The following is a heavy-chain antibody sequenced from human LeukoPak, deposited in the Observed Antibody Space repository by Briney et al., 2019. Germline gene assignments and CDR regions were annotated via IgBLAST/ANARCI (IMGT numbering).Heavy chain of an antibody. V-gene: IGHV4-39*07. J-gene: IGHJ4*02. CDR3: ARATRAAIVVVDAPRYFDY. CDR2: IYYSGSA. Sequence: SETLSLTCTVSGGSLSSSSYYWGWIRQPPGKGLEWIGSIYYSGSAYYNPSLKSRLTISVDTSKNQFSLQLTSVTAADTAVYYCARATRAAIVVVDAPRYFDYWGQGTLVTVSS. CDR1: GGSLSSSSYY. D-gene: IGHD3-22*01.